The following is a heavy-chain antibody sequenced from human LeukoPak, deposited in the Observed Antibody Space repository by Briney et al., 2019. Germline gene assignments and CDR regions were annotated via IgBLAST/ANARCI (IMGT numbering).Heavy chain of an antibody. V-gene: IGHV3-23*01. CDR1: GFTFSSYA. J-gene: IGHJ6*02. Sequence: GGSLRLSCAASGFTFSSYAVSWVRQAPGKGLEWVSAISGSGGSTYYADSVKGRFTISRDNSKNTLYLQMNSLRAEDTAVYYCAKAPRPRYCSGGSCYKTAYYYGMDVWGQGTTVTVSS. CDR2: ISGSGGST. D-gene: IGHD2-15*01. CDR3: AKAPRPRYCSGGSCYKTAYYYGMDV.